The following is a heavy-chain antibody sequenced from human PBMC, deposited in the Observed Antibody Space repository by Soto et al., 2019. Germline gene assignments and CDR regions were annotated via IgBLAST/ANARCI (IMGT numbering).Heavy chain of an antibody. CDR2: ISYDGSNK. J-gene: IGHJ4*02. Sequence: QVQLVESGGGVVQPGRSLRLSCAASGFTFSSYGMHWVRQAPGKGLEWVAVISYDGSNKYYADSVKGRFTISGDNSKNTLYLQMNSLRAEDTAVYYCAKISGDSSSTWDYWGQGTLVTVSS. V-gene: IGHV3-30*18. D-gene: IGHD6-13*01. CDR3: AKISGDSSSTWDY. CDR1: GFTFSSYG.